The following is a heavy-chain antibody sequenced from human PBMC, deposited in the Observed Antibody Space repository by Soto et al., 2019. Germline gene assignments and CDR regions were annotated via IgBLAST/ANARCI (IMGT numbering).Heavy chain of an antibody. V-gene: IGHV3-23*01. J-gene: IGHJ4*02. CDR2: VGNAT. CDR1: GFIFSTFA. D-gene: IGHD5-12*01. Sequence: EAQLLESGGGLVQPGGSLRLSCTASGFIFSTFAMSWVRQAPGKGLEWVSSVGNATHYADSVKGRFTISRDNSKNTLFLQMNNLGDEDTAVYFCAKRSASGTYYFDYWGRGTPVTVST. CDR3: AKRSASGTYYFDY.